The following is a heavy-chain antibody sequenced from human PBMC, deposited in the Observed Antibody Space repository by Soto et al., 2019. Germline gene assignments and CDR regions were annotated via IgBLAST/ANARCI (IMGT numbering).Heavy chain of an antibody. CDR2: IYYSGST. CDR1: GGSISSYY. V-gene: IGHV4-59*01. Sequence: QVQLQESGPGLVKPSETLSLTCTVSGGSISSYYWSWIRQPPGKGLEWIGYIYYSGSTNYNPSLKSRVTISVDTSKNQFSLKLSSVTAADTAVYYCAREYDIAAAGVGFDPWGQGTLVTVSS. CDR3: AREYDIAAAGVGFDP. J-gene: IGHJ5*02. D-gene: IGHD6-13*01.